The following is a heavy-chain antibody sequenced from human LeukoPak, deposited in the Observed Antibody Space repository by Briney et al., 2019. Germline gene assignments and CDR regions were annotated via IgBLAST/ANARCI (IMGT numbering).Heavy chain of an antibody. V-gene: IGHV4-34*01. CDR1: GGSFSGYY. Sequence: PSETLSLTCAVYGGSFSGYYWSWIRQPPGKGLEWIGEINHSGSTNYNPSLKSRVTISVDTSKNQFSLKLSSVTAADTAVYYCARVLGEWLLFDYWGQGTLVTVSS. D-gene: IGHD3-3*01. J-gene: IGHJ4*02. CDR2: INHSGST. CDR3: ARVLGEWLLFDY.